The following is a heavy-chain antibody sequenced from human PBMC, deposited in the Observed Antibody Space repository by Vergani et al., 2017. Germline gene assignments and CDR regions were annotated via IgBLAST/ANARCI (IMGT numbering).Heavy chain of an antibody. J-gene: IGHJ4*02. Sequence: QVTLRESGPALVKPTQTLTLTCTFSGFSLSTSGMCVSWIRQPPGKALEWLALIDWDDDKYYSTSLKTRLTISKDTSKNQVVLTMTNMDPVDTATYYCARGRFLEWLSGGFDYWGQGTLVTVSS. V-gene: IGHV2-70*01. CDR3: ARGRFLEWLSGGFDY. CDR2: IDWDDDK. D-gene: IGHD3-3*01. CDR1: GFSLSTSGMC.